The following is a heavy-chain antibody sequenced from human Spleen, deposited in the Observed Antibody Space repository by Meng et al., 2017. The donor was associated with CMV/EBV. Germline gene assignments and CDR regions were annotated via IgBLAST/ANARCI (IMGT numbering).Heavy chain of an antibody. CDR1: GFTFDDYA. V-gene: IGHV3-9*01. CDR2: ISWNSGSI. J-gene: IGHJ3*02. CDR3: ARDPLFGTTGTTSAFDI. D-gene: IGHD1-1*01. Sequence: GGSLRLSCAASGFTFDDYAMHWVRQAPGKGLEWVSGISWNSGSIDYADSVEGRFTISRDNAKNTLYLQMNSLRAEDTAVYYCARDPLFGTTGTTSAFDIWGQGTMVTVSS.